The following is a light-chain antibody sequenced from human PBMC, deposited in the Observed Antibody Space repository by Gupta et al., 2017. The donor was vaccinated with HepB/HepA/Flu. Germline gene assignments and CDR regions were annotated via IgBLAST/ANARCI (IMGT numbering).Light chain of an antibody. V-gene: IGLV2-23*02. Sequence: QSALTQPASVSGSPGQSITISCTGTSGDVGSYNLVSWYQQHPGKAPKLMIYEVSKRPSGVSNRFSGSKSGNTASLTISGLQAEDEADYYCCSYAGSSTLVFGGGTKLTVL. CDR1: SGDVGSYNL. J-gene: IGLJ3*02. CDR2: EVS. CDR3: CSYAGSSTLV.